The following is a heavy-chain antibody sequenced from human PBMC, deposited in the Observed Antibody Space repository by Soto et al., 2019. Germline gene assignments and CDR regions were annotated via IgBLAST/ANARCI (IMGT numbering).Heavy chain of an antibody. J-gene: IGHJ4*02. CDR2: IHYSGNT. CDR3: AIDFKRYSSPPVTLEY. Sequence: QVQLRESGPGLVKPSQTLSLTCTVSGDSISSGDYYWSWIRQPPGKGLEWIGCIHYSGNTYYNPSLMRQFSIPVATSKNQFALQLSSVTVADTAVYCCAIDFKRYSSPPVTLEYWGLGTLVTVSS. D-gene: IGHD6-13*01. CDR1: GDSISSGDYY. V-gene: IGHV4-30-4*01.